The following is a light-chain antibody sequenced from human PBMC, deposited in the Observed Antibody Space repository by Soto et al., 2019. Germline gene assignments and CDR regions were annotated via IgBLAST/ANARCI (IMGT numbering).Light chain of an antibody. CDR3: QQYYSYPRT. Sequence: AIRMTQSPSSFSASTGDRVTITCRASQGISSYLAWYKQKPGKAPKLLIFAASTLQSGVPSRFSVSGSGTHFTLTISCLQYEDFATYYCQQYYSYPRTFGQWTKVEIK. CDR1: QGISSY. CDR2: AAS. J-gene: IGKJ1*01. V-gene: IGKV1-8*01.